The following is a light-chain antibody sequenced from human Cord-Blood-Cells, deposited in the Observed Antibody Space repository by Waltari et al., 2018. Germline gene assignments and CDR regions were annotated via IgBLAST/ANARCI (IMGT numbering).Light chain of an antibody. J-gene: IGKJ4*01. CDR1: QGISSY. CDR3: QQYYSYPPLT. Sequence: AIRITQSPSSLSASTGDRVTITCRASQGISSYLAWYQQKPGKAPKLLIYVASTLQSGVPSRFSGSGSGTDFTLTISCLQSEDFATYYCQQYYSYPPLTFGGGTKVEIK. CDR2: VAS. V-gene: IGKV1-8*01.